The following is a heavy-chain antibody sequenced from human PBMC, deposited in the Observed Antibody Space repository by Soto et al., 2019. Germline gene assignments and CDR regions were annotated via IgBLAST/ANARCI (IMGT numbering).Heavy chain of an antibody. J-gene: IGHJ6*02. D-gene: IGHD6-19*01. CDR3: ARDHDTSGRSGVDHLSYFYGIDV. CDR1: GFTFSAYW. Sequence: EVQLVESGGTLVQPGGSLRLSCAASGFTFSAYWMSWVRQAPGRGLEWVAHINQDAHETTYVDSLRGRVTISRDNADNAIYLHMSSLRVEDTAVYYCARDHDTSGRSGVDHLSYFYGIDVWGQGTTVTVSS. CDR2: INQDAHET. V-gene: IGHV3-7*03.